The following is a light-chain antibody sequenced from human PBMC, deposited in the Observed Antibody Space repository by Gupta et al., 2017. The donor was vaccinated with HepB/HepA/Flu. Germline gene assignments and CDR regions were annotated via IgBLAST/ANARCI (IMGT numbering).Light chain of an antibody. CDR1: HCVNRH. V-gene: IGKV3-15*01. Sequence: EIVMTHSPATLSVSPGERVTLSCRASHCVNRHLAWYQQKPGQATRLLNYGSSVRATGVPTRFSASGSETEFTLAISSLQSRDFVVYYCQQYNDWPLTFGGGTKVEI. CDR3: QQYNDWPLT. CDR2: GSS. J-gene: IGKJ4*01.